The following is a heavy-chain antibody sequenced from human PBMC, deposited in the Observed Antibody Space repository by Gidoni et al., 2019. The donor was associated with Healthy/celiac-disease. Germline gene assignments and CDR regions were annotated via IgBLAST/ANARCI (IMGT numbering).Heavy chain of an antibody. V-gene: IGHV3-9*01. J-gene: IGHJ4*02. CDR1: GFTFDDYA. CDR2: ISCNSGSI. D-gene: IGHD3-3*01. Sequence: EVQLVESGGGLVQPGRYLRHSCAASGFTFDDYAMHWVRQAPGKGLEWVSGISCNSGSIGYADSVKGRFTISRDNAKNSLYLQMNSLRAEDTALYYCAKDKKYDFWSGYLIDYWGQGTLVTVSS. CDR3: AKDKKYDFWSGYLIDY.